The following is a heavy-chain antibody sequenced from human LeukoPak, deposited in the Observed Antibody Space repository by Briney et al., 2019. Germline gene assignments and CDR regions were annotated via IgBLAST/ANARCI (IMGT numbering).Heavy chain of an antibody. J-gene: IGHJ3*02. D-gene: IGHD5-18*01. CDR3: ARGSLLGYSYVKNAFDI. Sequence: GGSLRLSCAASGFTFSSYSMNWVRQAPGKGLEWVSSISSSSSYIYYADSVKGRFTTSRDNAKNSLYLQMNSLRAEDTAVYYCARGSLLGYSYVKNAFDIWGQGTMVTVSS. V-gene: IGHV3-21*01. CDR1: GFTFSSYS. CDR2: ISSSSSYI.